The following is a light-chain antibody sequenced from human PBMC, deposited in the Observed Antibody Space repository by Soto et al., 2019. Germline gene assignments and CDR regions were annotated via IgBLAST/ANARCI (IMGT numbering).Light chain of an antibody. CDR1: SSEVVGYNY. CDR2: DVS. V-gene: IGLV2-14*01. CDR3: SSYTSSSTPFYV. Sequence: SAPTQPAPVSGSPGQSITISCTGTSSEVVGYNYVSWYQQHPGKAPKLMIYDVSNRPSGVSNRFSGSKSGNTASLTISGLQAEDEADYYCSSYTSSSTPFYVFGTGTKVTVL. J-gene: IGLJ1*01.